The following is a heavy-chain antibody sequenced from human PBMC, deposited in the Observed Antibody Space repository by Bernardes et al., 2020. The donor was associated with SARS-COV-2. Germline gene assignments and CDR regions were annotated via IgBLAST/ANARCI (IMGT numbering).Heavy chain of an antibody. CDR3: AKGGNTVTTLIDYYGMDV. CDR2: ISGSDAST. V-gene: IGHV3-23*01. CDR1: GFTFSSYA. J-gene: IGHJ6*02. Sequence: GGSLRLSCAASGFTFSSYAMNWVRQAPGKGLEWVSAISGSDASTYYADSVKGRFTISRDNSKNTLYLQMNSLRAEDTAVYYCAKGGNTVTTLIDYYGMDVWGQGTTVTVSS. D-gene: IGHD4-4*01.